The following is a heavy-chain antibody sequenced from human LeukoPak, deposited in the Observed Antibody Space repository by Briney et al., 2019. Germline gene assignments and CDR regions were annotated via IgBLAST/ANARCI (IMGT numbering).Heavy chain of an antibody. CDR3: ARGGYCSGGSCYFSWFDP. CDR1: GGSISSYY. V-gene: IGHV4-59*01. J-gene: IGHJ5*02. CDR2: IYYSGST. Sequence: SETLSLICTVSGGSISSYYWSWIRQPPGKGLEWIGYIYYSGSTNYNPSLKSRVTISLDTSKNQFSLKLSSVTAADTAVYYCARGGYCSGGSCYFSWFDPWGQGTLVTVSS. D-gene: IGHD2-15*01.